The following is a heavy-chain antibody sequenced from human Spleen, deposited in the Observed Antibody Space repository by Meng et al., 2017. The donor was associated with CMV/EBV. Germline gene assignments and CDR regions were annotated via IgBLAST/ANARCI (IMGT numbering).Heavy chain of an antibody. CDR2: TTGSGNTT. CDR1: GFTFSIYA. Sequence: GGSLRLSCAASGFTFSIYAFGWVRQAPGRGLEWVSGTTGSGNTTFYADSVKGRFTISRDNSKNTLYLQMNSLRDDDTAVYYCARDPSNFGVDYYFDYWGQGTLVTVS. D-gene: IGHD3-3*01. J-gene: IGHJ4*02. V-gene: IGHV3-23*01. CDR3: ARDPSNFGVDYYFDY.